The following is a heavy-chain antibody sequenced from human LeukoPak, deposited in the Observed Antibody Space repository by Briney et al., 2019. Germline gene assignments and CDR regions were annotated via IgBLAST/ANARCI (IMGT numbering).Heavy chain of an antibody. CDR3: AKGVRYLDWWILDY. J-gene: IGHJ4*02. D-gene: IGHD3-9*01. CDR2: ISGSNNA. Sequence: GGSLRLSCAASGFTFSYYAMGWVRQAPGKGLEWVSGISGSNNAYYTDSVKGRFTISRDNSKNTLCLQMNTLRAEDTAVYYCAKGVRYLDWWILDYWGQGTLVPVSS. V-gene: IGHV3-23*01. CDR1: GFTFSYYA.